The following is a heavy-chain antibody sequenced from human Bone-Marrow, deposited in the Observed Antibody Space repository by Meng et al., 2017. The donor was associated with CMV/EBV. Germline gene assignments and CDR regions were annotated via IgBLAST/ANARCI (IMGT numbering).Heavy chain of an antibody. CDR2: VSSSSSYI. V-gene: IGHV3-21*01. CDR1: GFTFSSYS. D-gene: IGHD1-26*01. Sequence: GESLKISCAGSGFTFSSYSMNWVRQAPGKGLEWVSSVSSSSSYIYYADSLKGRLTISRDNAKNSLYLQMDSLTAEDTGVYYCAREKGTGEVVGATGNCDFWGQGTLVTVSS. J-gene: IGHJ4*02. CDR3: AREKGTGEVVGATGNCDF.